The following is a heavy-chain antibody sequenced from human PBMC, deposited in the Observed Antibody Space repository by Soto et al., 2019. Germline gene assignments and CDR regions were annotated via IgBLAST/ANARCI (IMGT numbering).Heavy chain of an antibody. D-gene: IGHD3-3*01. Sequence: GGSLRLSCAASGFTFDDYGMSWVRQAPGKGLEWVSGINWNGGSTGYADSVKGRFTISRDNAKNSLYLQMNSLRAEDTALYYCARWWDFGVVARPFDYWGQGTLVTVSS. J-gene: IGHJ4*02. V-gene: IGHV3-20*04. CDR3: ARWWDFGVVARPFDY. CDR2: INWNGGST. CDR1: GFTFDDYG.